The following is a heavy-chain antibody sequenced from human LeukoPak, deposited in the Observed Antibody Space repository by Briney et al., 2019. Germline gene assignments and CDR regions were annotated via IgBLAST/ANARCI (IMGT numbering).Heavy chain of an antibody. CDR2: IDPGDSDT. CDR3: ARLNDGFDI. V-gene: IGHV5-51*01. CDR1: GYSFTSYW. Sequence: GESLKISCKGSGYSFTSYWIGWVRQMPGKGLEWMGIIDPGDSDTNYSPPFQGQVTFSADRSISTAYLQWSSLRASDTAMYYCARLNDGFDIWGQGTMVTVSS. J-gene: IGHJ3*02.